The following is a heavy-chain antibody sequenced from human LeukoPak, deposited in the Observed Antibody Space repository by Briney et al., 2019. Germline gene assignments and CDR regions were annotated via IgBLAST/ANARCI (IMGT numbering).Heavy chain of an antibody. CDR1: GFTFSNYD. V-gene: IGHV3-23*01. D-gene: IGHD1-26*01. CDR3: AKFMGALDS. CDR2: ISSSGVST. Sequence: GGSLRLSCAASGFTFSNYDMSWVRQVPGKGLEWVSVISSSGVSTYYADSVKGRFTISRDNSKNTLYLQMISLRAEDTAVYYCAKFMGALDSWGQGTLVTVSS. J-gene: IGHJ4*02.